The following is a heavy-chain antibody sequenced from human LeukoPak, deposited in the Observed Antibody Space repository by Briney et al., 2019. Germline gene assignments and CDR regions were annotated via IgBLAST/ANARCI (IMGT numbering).Heavy chain of an antibody. Sequence: GGSLRLSCAASAFTFSTCSMNWVRQAPGKGLEWVSSISSSGSYIYYADSVKGRFTISRDNAKNSLHLQMSGLRAEDTAVYYCARGSGVQVWSSLGYWGQGTLVTVSS. D-gene: IGHD5-18*01. J-gene: IGHJ4*02. CDR3: ARGSGVQVWSSLGY. CDR2: ISSSGSYI. V-gene: IGHV3-21*01. CDR1: AFTFSTCS.